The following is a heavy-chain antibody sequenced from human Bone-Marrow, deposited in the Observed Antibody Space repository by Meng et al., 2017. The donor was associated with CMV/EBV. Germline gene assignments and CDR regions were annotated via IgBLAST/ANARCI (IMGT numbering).Heavy chain of an antibody. CDR2: ISTYNGNT. J-gene: IGHJ6*02. CDR3: ARCAVSLTQYYYYGMDV. D-gene: IGHD4-23*01. V-gene: IGHV1-18*01. CDR1: GYTFSSYG. Sequence: ASVKVSCKASGYTFSSYGVTWVRQAPGQGLEWMGWISTYNGNTNYAQKFQGRVTMTTDTSTSTAYMEVRSLRSEDTAAYYCARCAVSLTQYYYYGMDVWGQGTTATVSS.